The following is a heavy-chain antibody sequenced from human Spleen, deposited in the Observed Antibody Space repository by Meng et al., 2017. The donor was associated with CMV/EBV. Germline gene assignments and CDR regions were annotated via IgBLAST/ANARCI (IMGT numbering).Heavy chain of an antibody. V-gene: IGHV4-4*07. CDR3: ARGDGDYGSYY. CDR2: IYTSGST. J-gene: IGHJ4*02. Sequence: HVPLQGSGPGLVKPSGTLSLTCPASGGSISSYYWSWIRKPDWKGLEWIGRIYTSGSTNYHPSLKSRVTMSVDTSKNQFSLKLSSVTAADTAVYYCARGDGDYGSYYWGQGTLVTVSS. CDR1: GGSISSYY. D-gene: IGHD4-17*01.